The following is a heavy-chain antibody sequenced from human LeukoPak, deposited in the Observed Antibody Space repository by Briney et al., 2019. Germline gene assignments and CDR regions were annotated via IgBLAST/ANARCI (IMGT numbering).Heavy chain of an antibody. CDR1: GFIFEDYV. CDR3: AREVGYCSDGSCYYYYYMDV. CDR2: ISGGGGSP. V-gene: IGHV3-43*02. D-gene: IGHD2-15*01. J-gene: IGHJ6*03. Sequence: PGGSLRLSCAASGFIFEDYVMLWVRQAPGKGLEWVSVISGGGGSPYYADSVKGRFTISRDNSKNSLYLQMSSLRAEDTAVYYCAREVGYCSDGSCYYYYYMDVWGKGTTVSVSS.